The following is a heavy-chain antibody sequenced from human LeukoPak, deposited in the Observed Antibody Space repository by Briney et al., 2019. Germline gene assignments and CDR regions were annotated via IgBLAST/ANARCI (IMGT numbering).Heavy chain of an antibody. CDR3: ARGRNWNDMGDGFDI. V-gene: IGHV1-69*13. J-gene: IGHJ3*02. CDR1: GGTFSSYA. D-gene: IGHD1-1*01. CDR2: IIPIFGTA. Sequence: SVKVSCRASGGTFSSYAISWVRQAPGQGLEWMGGIIPIFGTANYAQKFQGRVTITADESTSTAYMELHSLRSEDTAVYYCARGRNWNDMGDGFDIWGQGTLVTVSS.